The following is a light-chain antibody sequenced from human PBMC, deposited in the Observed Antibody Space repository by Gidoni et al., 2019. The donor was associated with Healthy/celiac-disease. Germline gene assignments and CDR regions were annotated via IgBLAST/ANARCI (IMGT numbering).Light chain of an antibody. CDR3: RQYNNWPPEWT. CDR2: GAS. Sequence: EIVMTQSPATLSLSPGERATLSCRASQSVSSNLAWYQQNPGQAPRRLIYGASTRATGIPARFSGSGSATEFTLTISSLLSEDFAVYYCRQYNNWPPEWTFGQGTKVEIK. J-gene: IGKJ1*01. V-gene: IGKV3-15*01. CDR1: QSVSSN.